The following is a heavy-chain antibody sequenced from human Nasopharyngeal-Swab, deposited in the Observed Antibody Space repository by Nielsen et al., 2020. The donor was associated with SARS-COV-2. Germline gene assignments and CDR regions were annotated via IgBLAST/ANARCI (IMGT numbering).Heavy chain of an antibody. CDR1: GGSISSYY. V-gene: IGHV4-59*01. Sequence: SETLSTSTVSGGSISSYYWSWIRQPPGKGLEWIGYIYYSGSTNYNPSLKSRVTISVDTSKNQFSLKLSSVTAADTAVYYCARVGTYYYDSSGYYPTPSFDYWGQGTLVTVSS. CDR3: ARVGTYYYDSSGYYPTPSFDY. CDR2: IYYSGST. D-gene: IGHD3-22*01. J-gene: IGHJ4*02.